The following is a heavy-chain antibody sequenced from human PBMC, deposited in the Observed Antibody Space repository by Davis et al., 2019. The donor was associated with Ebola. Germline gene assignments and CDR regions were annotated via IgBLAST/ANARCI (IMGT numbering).Heavy chain of an antibody. CDR1: GGSISSGGYY. V-gene: IGHV4-31*03. CDR2: IYYSGST. J-gene: IGHJ1*01. Sequence: MPSETLSLTCTVSGGSISSGGYYWSWIRQHPGKGPEWIGYIYYSGSTYYNPSLKSRVTISVDTSKNQFSLKLSSVTAADTAVYYCARGLPMIVDFQHWGQGTLVTVSS. D-gene: IGHD3-22*01. CDR3: ARGLPMIVDFQH.